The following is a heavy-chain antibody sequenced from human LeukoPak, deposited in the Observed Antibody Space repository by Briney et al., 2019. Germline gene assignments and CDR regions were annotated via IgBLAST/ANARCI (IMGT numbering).Heavy chain of an antibody. D-gene: IGHD2-15*01. V-gene: IGHV1-69*13. CDR2: IIPIFGTA. CDR3: ARAPDPYCSGGSCYLFDY. Sequence: SVKVSCKASGGTFSSYAISWVRQAPGQGLEWMGGIIPIFGTANYAQKFQGRVTITADESTSTAYMELSSLRSEDTAVYYCARAPDPYCSGGSCYLFDYWGQGTLVTVSS. J-gene: IGHJ4*02. CDR1: GGTFSSYA.